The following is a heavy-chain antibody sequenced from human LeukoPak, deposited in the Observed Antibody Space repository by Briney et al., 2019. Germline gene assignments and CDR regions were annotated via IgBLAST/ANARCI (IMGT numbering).Heavy chain of an antibody. Sequence: GGSLRLSCAASGFSLSDYWMTGVRQAPGKGLECVGNIKFDGSEIYYLDSVRGRFSISRDNAKNSLYLQMNSLRVEDTAVYYCTRDLNHDSSGWGQGTLVTVSS. CDR2: IKFDGSEI. J-gene: IGHJ4*02. V-gene: IGHV3-7*01. CDR3: TRDLNHDSSG. D-gene: IGHD3-22*01. CDR1: GFSLSDYW.